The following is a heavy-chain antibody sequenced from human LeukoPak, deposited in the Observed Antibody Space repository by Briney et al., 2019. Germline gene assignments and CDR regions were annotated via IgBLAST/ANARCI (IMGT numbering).Heavy chain of an antibody. D-gene: IGHD6-19*01. Sequence: GGSLRLSCAASGFTVSSNYMSWVRQAPGKGLEWVSGISGNGDSTFYADSVKGRFTISRDNSKNTLFLEMNSLRAEDTAVYYCARRYSIGWQGDFDYWGQGTLVTVSS. CDR3: ARRYSIGWQGDFDY. CDR2: ISGNGDST. J-gene: IGHJ4*02. CDR1: GFTVSSNY. V-gene: IGHV3-23*01.